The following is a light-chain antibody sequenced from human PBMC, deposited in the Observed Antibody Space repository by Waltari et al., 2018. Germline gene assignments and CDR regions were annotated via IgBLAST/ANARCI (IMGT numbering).Light chain of an antibody. Sequence: SCRASESVCSKVTWYQQKRGQAPRLLVYDASYRASGIPPRFSGSGSGTDFTLTISSLEPDDFAVYYCQQRSSWPITFGPGTKVDFK. CDR2: DAS. V-gene: IGKV3-11*01. CDR1: ESVCSK. J-gene: IGKJ3*01. CDR3: QQRSSWPIT.